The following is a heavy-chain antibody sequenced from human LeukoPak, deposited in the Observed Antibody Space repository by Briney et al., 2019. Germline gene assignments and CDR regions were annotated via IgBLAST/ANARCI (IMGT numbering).Heavy chain of an antibody. Sequence: GGSLRLSCAASGSTFSSYGMHWVRQAPGKGLEWVAVISYDGSNKYYADSVKGRFTISRDNSKNTLYLQMNSLRAEDTAVYYCATWASTDYWGQGTLVTVSS. D-gene: IGHD7-27*01. CDR1: GSTFSSYG. J-gene: IGHJ4*02. V-gene: IGHV3-30*03. CDR3: ATWASTDY. CDR2: ISYDGSNK.